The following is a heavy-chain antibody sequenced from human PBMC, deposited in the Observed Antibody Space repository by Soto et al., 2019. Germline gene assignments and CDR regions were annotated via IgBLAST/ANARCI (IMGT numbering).Heavy chain of an antibody. J-gene: IGHJ5*02. CDR2: LVVGSGT. D-gene: IGHD3-9*01. CDR3: ARVDDIGWFDP. CDR1: GFMFTSSA. Sequence: SVKVSCKTSGFMFTSSAVQWVRQARGQRLEWIGWLVVGSGTNYAQKFQGRVTMTRDTSISTAYMELSRLRSDDTAVYYCARVDDIGWFDPWGQGTLVTVSS. V-gene: IGHV1-58*01.